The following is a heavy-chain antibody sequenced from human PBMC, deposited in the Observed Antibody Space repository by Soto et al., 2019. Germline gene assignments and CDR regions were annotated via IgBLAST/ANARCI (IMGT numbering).Heavy chain of an antibody. J-gene: IGHJ5*02. CDR3: ARRYSSSWSGFDP. V-gene: IGHV3-7*01. CDR2: IKQDGGEK. CDR1: GVTFSSYW. Sequence: PGGSLRLSCAASGVTFSSYWMSWVRQAPGKGLEWVANIKQDGGEKYYVDSVKGRFTISRDNAKNPLYLQMNSLRVEDTALYYCARRYSSSWSGFDPWGQGTLVTVSS. D-gene: IGHD6-13*01.